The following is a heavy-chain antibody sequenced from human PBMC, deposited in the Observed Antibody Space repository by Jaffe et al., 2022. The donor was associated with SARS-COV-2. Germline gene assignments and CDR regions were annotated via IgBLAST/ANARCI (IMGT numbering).Heavy chain of an antibody. CDR2: IRSKAYGGTT. CDR1: GFTFGDYA. Sequence: EVQLVESGGGLVKPGRSLRLSCTASGFTFGDYAMSWFRQAPGKGLEWVGFIRSKAYGGTTEYAASVKGRFTISRDDSKSIAYLQMNSLKTEDTAVYYCTRESFLVGQPMDVWGQGTTVTVSS. J-gene: IGHJ6*02. D-gene: IGHD3-16*02. V-gene: IGHV3-49*05. CDR3: TRESFLVGQPMDV.